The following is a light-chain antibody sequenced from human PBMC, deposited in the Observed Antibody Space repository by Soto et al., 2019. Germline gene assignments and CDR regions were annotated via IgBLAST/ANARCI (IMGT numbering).Light chain of an antibody. J-gene: IGKJ3*01. CDR3: QQRSNWQFT. CDR2: DAS. V-gene: IGKV3-11*01. Sequence: ILMTQSPATLSVSPGERATLSCRASQSVSSYLAWYQQKPGQAPRLLIYDASNRATGIPARFSGSGSGTDFTLTISSLEPEDFAVYYCQQRSNWQFTFGPGTKVDIK. CDR1: QSVSSY.